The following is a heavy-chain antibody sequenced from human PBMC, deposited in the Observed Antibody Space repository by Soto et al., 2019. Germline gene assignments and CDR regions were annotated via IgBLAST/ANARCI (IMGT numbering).Heavy chain of an antibody. CDR1: GFSFSTYS. J-gene: IGHJ6*02. CDR2: ISSRGDT. CDR3: VREETAWPLAYGLDV. V-gene: IGHV3-21*01. Sequence: GGSLRLSCAASGFSFSTYSINWVRQAPGKGLEWVSSISSRGDTYYADSVKGRFTISRDNAKNSVSLQMDSLRAEDAAVYYCVREETAWPLAYGLDVWGQGTTVTVSS. D-gene: IGHD2-21*02.